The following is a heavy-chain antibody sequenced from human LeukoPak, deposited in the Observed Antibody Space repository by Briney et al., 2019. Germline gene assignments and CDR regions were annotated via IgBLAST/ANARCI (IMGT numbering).Heavy chain of an antibody. D-gene: IGHD1-26*01. CDR1: GYTFTDHF. V-gene: IGHV1-2*02. Sequence: ASVKVSCKASGYTFTDHFMHWVRQAPGQGLEWMGWINPNSGGTNYAQKFQGRVTMTRDTSISTAYMELSRLRSDDTAVYYCARVWELNFDYWGQGTLVTVSS. CDR3: ARVWELNFDY. CDR2: INPNSGGT. J-gene: IGHJ4*02.